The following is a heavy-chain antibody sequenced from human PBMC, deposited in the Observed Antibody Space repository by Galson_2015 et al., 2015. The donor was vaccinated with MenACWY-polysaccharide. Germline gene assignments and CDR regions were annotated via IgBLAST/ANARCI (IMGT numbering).Heavy chain of an antibody. D-gene: IGHD3-3*01. V-gene: IGHV4-34*01. CDR2: INHSGST. J-gene: IGHJ5*02. Sequence: LSLTCAVSGGSFRGYYWSWIRQPPGKGLEWIGEINHSGSTNYNPSLKSRVTISVDTSKNQFSLKLSSVTAADTAVYYCARDRRYYDFWSGVNDWFDPWGQGTLVTVSS. CDR3: ARDRRYYDFWSGVNDWFDP. CDR1: GGSFRGYY.